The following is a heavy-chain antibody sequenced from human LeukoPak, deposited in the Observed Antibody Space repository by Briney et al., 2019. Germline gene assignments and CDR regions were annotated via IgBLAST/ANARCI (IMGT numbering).Heavy chain of an antibody. V-gene: IGHV1-18*01. Sequence: ASVKVSCKASGYTFTSYGISWVRQAPGQGLEWMGWISAYNGNTNYAQKLQGRVTMTTDTSTSTAYIELRRPRSDDTAVYYCARASGIVVVPAAIIWGQGNLVTASP. D-gene: IGHD2-2*02. J-gene: IGHJ4*02. CDR2: ISAYNGNT. CDR3: ARASGIVVVPAAII. CDR1: GYTFTSYG.